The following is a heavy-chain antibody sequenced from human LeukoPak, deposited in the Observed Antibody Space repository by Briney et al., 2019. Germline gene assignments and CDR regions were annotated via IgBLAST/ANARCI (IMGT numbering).Heavy chain of an antibody. Sequence: ASMKVSCKASGYTLTSNGISWVRQAPGQGLEWMGWISAYNGNINYAQKFQGRVTMTTDTSTSTAYMELRSLRSDDTAVYYCARWRGANVLRYFDYEMEPAAPSGHFDYWGQGTLVTVSS. V-gene: IGHV1-18*04. CDR3: ARWRGANVLRYFDYEMEPAAPSGHFDY. J-gene: IGHJ4*02. CDR2: ISAYNGNI. CDR1: GYTLTSNG. D-gene: IGHD3-9*01.